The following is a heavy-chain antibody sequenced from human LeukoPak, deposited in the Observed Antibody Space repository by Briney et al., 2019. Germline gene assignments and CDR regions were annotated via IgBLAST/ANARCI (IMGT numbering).Heavy chain of an antibody. CDR2: IKPNSGDT. D-gene: IGHD2-2*01. CDR3: ARADSVPAGDYHYCYMDV. CDR1: GFTLIDY. J-gene: IGHJ6*03. V-gene: IGHV1-2*02. Sequence: VASVKVSCKASGFTLIDYIHWVRQDPRQGLQWMGWIKPNSGDTDYAQKFQGRVTMTRDTSISTVYMELSSLRSDETAVYYCARADSVPAGDYHYCYMDVWGKGTTVTVSS.